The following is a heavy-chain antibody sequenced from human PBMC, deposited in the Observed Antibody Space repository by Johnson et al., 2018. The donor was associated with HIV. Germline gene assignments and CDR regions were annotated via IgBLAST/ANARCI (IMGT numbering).Heavy chain of an antibody. CDR2: ISSSGSSI. V-gene: IGHV3-11*04. CDR3: VKSGGSWSDAFDI. Sequence: QVQLVESGGGLVKPGGSLRLSCAASGFTFSYYYMSWIRQAPGKGLEWVAYISSSGSSIYYADSVKGRFTIYRDNSKNTPYLQMNSLRAGDKAVDYCVKSGGSWSDAFDIWGQGTMVTVSS. D-gene: IGHD2-15*01. J-gene: IGHJ3*02. CDR1: GFTFSYYY.